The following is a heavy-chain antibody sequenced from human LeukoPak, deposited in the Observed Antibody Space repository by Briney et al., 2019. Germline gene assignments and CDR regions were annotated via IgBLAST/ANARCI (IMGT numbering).Heavy chain of an antibody. CDR2: IYSGGST. CDR3: ARRGVLWFGELFYYGMDV. J-gene: IGHJ6*02. Sequence: PGGSLRLSCAASGFTVSSNYMSWVRQAPGKGLEWVSIIYSGGSTYYADSVKGRFIISRDNSNNTLYLQMNSLRAEDTAVYYCARRGVLWFGELFYYGMDVWGQGTTVTVYS. D-gene: IGHD3-10*01. V-gene: IGHV3-66*04. CDR1: GFTVSSNY.